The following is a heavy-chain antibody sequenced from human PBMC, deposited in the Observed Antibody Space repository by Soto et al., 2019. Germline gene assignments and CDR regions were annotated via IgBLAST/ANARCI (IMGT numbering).Heavy chain of an antibody. J-gene: IGHJ3*02. CDR1: GGTFSSYA. Sequence: ASVKVSCKASGGTFSSYAISWVRQAPGQGLEWMGGIIPIFGTANYAQKFQGRVTITADESTSTAYMELSSLRSEDTAVYYCARDYRGTVVNYDAFDIWGQGTMVTVSS. V-gene: IGHV1-69*13. D-gene: IGHD2-21*01. CDR3: ARDYRGTVVNYDAFDI. CDR2: IIPIFGTA.